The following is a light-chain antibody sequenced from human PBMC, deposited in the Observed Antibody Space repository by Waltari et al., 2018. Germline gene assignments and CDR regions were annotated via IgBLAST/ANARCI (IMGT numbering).Light chain of an antibody. Sequence: DIVLTQSPESLAVSLGERATINCKSSQSLFYTSNHKNYLAWFQQKPGQPPRLLIFWASNPESRVPGRFKASGSGTDFALTISSLQAEDVAVYYCQQYSSWTFGQGTRVDIK. CDR2: WAS. CDR3: QQYSSWT. V-gene: IGKV4-1*01. CDR1: QSLFYTSNHKNY. J-gene: IGKJ1*01.